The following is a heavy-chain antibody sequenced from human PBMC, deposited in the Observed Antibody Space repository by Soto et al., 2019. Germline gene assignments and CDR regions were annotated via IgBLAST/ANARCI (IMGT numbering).Heavy chain of an antibody. CDR1: GFTVSSNY. CDR3: ARGLGRQYQDNRNHFHLDY. V-gene: IGHV3-53*01. D-gene: IGHD1-20*01. J-gene: IGHJ4*02. Sequence: GGSLRLSCAAPGFTVSSNYLTWVRQAPGKGPKWVSVLYPNGRAYYADSVKGRFAISTDNSKNSVILQMNTLRVEDTAVYYCARGLGRQYQDNRNHFHLDYWGQGTLVSVSS. CDR2: LYPNGRA.